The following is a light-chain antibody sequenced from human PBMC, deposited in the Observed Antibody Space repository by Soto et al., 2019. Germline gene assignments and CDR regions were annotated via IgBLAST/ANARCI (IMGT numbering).Light chain of an antibody. V-gene: IGLV2-14*01. CDR3: SSYTSSXTLXV. CDR2: EVS. Sequence: QSALTQPASVSGSPGQSITISCTGTSSDVGGYNYVSWYQQHPGKAPKLMIYEVSNRPSGVSNRFSGSKSGNTASLTISGXXAEDEADYYCSSYTSSXTLXVFGGGTKLTVL. CDR1: SSDVGGYNY. J-gene: IGLJ3*02.